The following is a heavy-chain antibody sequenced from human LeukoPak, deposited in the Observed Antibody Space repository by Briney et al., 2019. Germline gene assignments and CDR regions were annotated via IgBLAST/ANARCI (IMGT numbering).Heavy chain of an antibody. CDR1: GGSISSGGYY. CDR3: ALGIQAFFDY. V-gene: IGHV4-39*07. J-gene: IGHJ4*02. D-gene: IGHD1-1*01. CDR2: VSYSGTT. Sequence: SETLSLTCTVSGGSISSGGYYWSWIRQHPGKGLDWIGSVSYSGTTSYNPSLKSRVTISVDTSKSQFSLKLSSVTAADTAVYYCALGIQAFFDYWGQGNLVTVSS.